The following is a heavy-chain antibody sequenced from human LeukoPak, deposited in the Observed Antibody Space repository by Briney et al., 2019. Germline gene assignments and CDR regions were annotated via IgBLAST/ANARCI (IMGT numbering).Heavy chain of an antibody. Sequence: SETLSLTCTVSGGSISSYYWSWVRQPPGGGLEWIGEVHLNGRTHYSPSLESRVTMSVDMSENHISLKLTSVTAADTAVYYCAREGGFYRPLDYSGPGTLVIVSS. V-gene: IGHV4-59*12. CDR1: GGSISSYY. CDR2: VHLNGRT. D-gene: IGHD2/OR15-2a*01. CDR3: AREGGFYRPLDY. J-gene: IGHJ4*02.